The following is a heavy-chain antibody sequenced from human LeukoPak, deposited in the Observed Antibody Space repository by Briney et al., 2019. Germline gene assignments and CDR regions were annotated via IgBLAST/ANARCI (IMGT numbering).Heavy chain of an antibody. Sequence: SETLSLTCAVYGGSFSGYYWTWIRQPPGKGLEWIGEINDRGNVNYNPSLESRVTISVDTSKNQFSLKLSSVTAADKAVYYCARSSNWFDPWGQGTLVTVSS. CDR1: GGSFSGYY. CDR2: INDRGNV. CDR3: ARSSNWFDP. V-gene: IGHV4-34*01. J-gene: IGHJ5*02.